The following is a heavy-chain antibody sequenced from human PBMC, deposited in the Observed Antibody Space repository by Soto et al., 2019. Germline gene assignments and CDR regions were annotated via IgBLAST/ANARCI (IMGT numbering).Heavy chain of an antibody. CDR1: GFTFSNYA. CDR2: ISGSDGRT. J-gene: IGHJ6*02. V-gene: IGHV3-23*01. CDR3: ARDQDDYGDSILGDSYYYHSYGLDV. D-gene: IGHD4-17*01. Sequence: QLLESGGGLVPPGGSLRLSCAASGFTFSNYAMSWVRQAPGKGLEWVAGISGSDGRTFHADPVKGRFTISRDNSRNTLYLQMSRLRAQDTAVYYCARDQDDYGDSILGDSYYYHSYGLDVWGQGTTVTVSS.